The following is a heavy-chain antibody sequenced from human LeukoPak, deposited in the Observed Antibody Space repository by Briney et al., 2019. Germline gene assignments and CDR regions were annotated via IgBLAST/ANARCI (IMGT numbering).Heavy chain of an antibody. D-gene: IGHD5-24*01. J-gene: IGHJ4*02. CDR1: GFTFSSYA. V-gene: IGHV3-30-3*01. CDR2: ISYDGSNK. Sequence: GGSLRLSCAASGFTFSSYAMHWVRQAPGKGLEWVAVISYDGSNKYYADSVKGRFTISRDNSKNTLYLQMNSLRAEDTAVYYCASFRAHWGQGTLVTVSS. CDR3: ASFRAH.